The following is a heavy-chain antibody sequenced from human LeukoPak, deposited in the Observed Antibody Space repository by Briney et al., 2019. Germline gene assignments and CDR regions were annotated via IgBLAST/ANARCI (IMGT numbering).Heavy chain of an antibody. CDR1: GFIFSDYY. D-gene: IGHD6-19*01. V-gene: IGHV3-30*18. J-gene: IGHJ4*02. Sequence: QPGGSLRLSCAASGFIFSDYYMGWIRQAPGEGLEWVAVISYDGSNKYYADSVTGRFTISRDNSKNTLYLQMNSLRAEDTAVYYCAKEAENQIAVAGTIDYWGQGTLVTVSS. CDR3: AKEAENQIAVAGTIDY. CDR2: ISYDGSNK.